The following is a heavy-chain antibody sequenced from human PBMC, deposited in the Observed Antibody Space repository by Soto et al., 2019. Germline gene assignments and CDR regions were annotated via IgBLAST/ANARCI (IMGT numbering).Heavy chain of an antibody. V-gene: IGHV3-23*01. Sequence: GGSRRRSWAASGFTFSSYAMSWVRQAPGKGLEWVSAISGSGGSTYYADSVKGRFTISRDNSKNTLYLQMNSLRAEDTAVYYCAKDNTAMDYYYYYYGMDVWGQGTTVTVSS. D-gene: IGHD5-18*01. CDR1: GFTFSSYA. J-gene: IGHJ6*02. CDR3: AKDNTAMDYYYYYYGMDV. CDR2: ISGSGGST.